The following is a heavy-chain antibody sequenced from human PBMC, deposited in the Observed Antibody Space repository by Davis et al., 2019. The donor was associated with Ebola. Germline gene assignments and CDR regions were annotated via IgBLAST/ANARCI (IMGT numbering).Heavy chain of an antibody. CDR2: ITPSSSPT. D-gene: IGHD4-11*01. CDR3: VRDSDDYSFDY. J-gene: IGHJ4*02. V-gene: IGHV3-21*01. CDR1: GFIFSAHN. Sequence: GGSLRLSCAASGFIFSAHNMNWVRQAPGKGLEWVSSITPSSSPTHYADSVKGRFTISRDNAKNSLYLQMNSLRAEDMAVYYCVRDSDDYSFDYWGQGTLVTVSS.